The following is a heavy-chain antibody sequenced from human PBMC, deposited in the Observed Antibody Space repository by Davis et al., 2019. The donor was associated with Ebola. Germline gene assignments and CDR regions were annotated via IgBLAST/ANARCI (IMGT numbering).Heavy chain of an antibody. CDR2: ISAYNGNT. CDR3: ARDYSDWYNWFDP. Sequence: ASVKVSCKASGGTFSSYGISWVRQAPGQGLEWMGWISAYNGNTNYAQKLQGRVTMTTDTSTSTAYMELRSLRSDDTAVYYCARDYSDWYNWFDPWGQGTLVTVSS. D-gene: IGHD3-9*01. V-gene: IGHV1-18*01. CDR1: GGTFSSYG. J-gene: IGHJ5*02.